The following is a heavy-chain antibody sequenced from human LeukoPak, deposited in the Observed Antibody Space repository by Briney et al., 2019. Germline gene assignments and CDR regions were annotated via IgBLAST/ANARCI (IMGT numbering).Heavy chain of an antibody. V-gene: IGHV3-21*01. CDR1: GFTFSSYS. Sequence: PGGSLRLSCAASGFTFSSYSMNWVRQAPGKGLEWVSSISSSSSYIYYADSVKGRFTISRDNAKNSLYLQMNSLRAEDTAVYYCARPLSPHRYFAWLLRWGQGTLVTVSS. J-gene: IGHJ4*02. CDR3: ARPLSPHRYFAWLLR. D-gene: IGHD3-9*01. CDR2: ISSSSSYI.